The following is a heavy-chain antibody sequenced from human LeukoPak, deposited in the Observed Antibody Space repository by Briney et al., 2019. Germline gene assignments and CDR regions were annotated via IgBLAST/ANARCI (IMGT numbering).Heavy chain of an antibody. Sequence: PGGPLRLSCATTGFTFSAYAMSWVRQAPGKGLEWVSTITGGGDATYHADSVMGRFTISRDNSKNTLSLQMNSLRAEDTAVYYCAKSWGSGTYTFDYWGQGILVTVSS. CDR2: ITGGGDAT. CDR3: AKSWGSGTYTFDY. D-gene: IGHD3-10*01. V-gene: IGHV3-23*01. J-gene: IGHJ4*02. CDR1: GFTFSAYA.